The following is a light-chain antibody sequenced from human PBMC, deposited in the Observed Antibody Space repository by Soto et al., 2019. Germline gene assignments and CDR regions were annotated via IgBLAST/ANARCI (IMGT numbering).Light chain of an antibody. CDR2: GAS. V-gene: IGKV3-20*01. Sequence: EIVLTQSPGTLSLPPGERATLSCRASQSVSNNYLAWYQQKPGQAPRLLIYGASNRATGIPDRFSGSGSGTDFTLTISRLEPEDFAVYYCQQYNNWPRTFGQGTKVDIK. CDR1: QSVSNNY. J-gene: IGKJ1*01. CDR3: QQYNNWPRT.